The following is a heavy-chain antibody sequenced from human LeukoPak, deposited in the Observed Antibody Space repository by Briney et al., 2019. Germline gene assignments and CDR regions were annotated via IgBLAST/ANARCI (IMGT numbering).Heavy chain of an antibody. J-gene: IGHJ6*02. V-gene: IGHV3-11*06. CDR3: AREASQIKDMDL. CDR2: MSSSSSYT. CDR1: GFTFSDYY. Sequence: GGSLRLSCAASGFTFSDYYMSWIRQAPGKGLEWVSYMSSSSSYTNYADSVKGRFTISRDNAKNSLYLQMNSLRDEDTALYYCAREASQIKDMDLWGQGTTVTVSS.